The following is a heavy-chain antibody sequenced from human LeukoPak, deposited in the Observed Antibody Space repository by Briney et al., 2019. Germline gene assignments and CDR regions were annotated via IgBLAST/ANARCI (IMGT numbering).Heavy chain of an antibody. J-gene: IGHJ5*02. D-gene: IGHD5-18*01. CDR1: GFNFRAYW. V-gene: IGHV3-7*04. CDR2: IKQDGSEK. CDR3: ARGQTWIQLWP. Sequence: GGSLRLSCTTSGFNFRAYWMAWVRQAPGKGLEWVANIKQDGSEKYYVDSVKGRFNISRDNAKNSLYLQMNSLRDEDTAVYYCARGQTWIQLWPRGQGTLVTVSS.